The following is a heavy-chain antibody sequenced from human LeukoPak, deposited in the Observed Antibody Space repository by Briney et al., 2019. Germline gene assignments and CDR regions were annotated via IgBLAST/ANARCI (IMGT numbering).Heavy chain of an antibody. Sequence: GGSLRLSCAASGFTFSSYSMNWVRQAPGKGLEWVSSITRSNYIYYADSVKGRFTISRDNAKNSLYLQMNSLRAEDTAVYYCARAGGQTLDYWGQGTLVTVSS. D-gene: IGHD3-16*01. CDR2: ITRSNYI. V-gene: IGHV3-21*01. CDR3: ARAGGQTLDY. J-gene: IGHJ4*02. CDR1: GFTFSSYS.